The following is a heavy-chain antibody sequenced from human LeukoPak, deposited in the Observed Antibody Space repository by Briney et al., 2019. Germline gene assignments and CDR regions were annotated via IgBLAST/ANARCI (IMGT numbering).Heavy chain of an antibody. J-gene: IGHJ4*02. D-gene: IGHD5-24*01. CDR2: IFSNGDT. V-gene: IGHV3-53*01. CDR1: EFTVSRNY. Sequence: PGGSLRLSCTASEFTVSRNYMLRVRQAPGKGLEWVSLIFSNGDTHYADSVKGRFTISRDTSKNTVSLQMNSLRVEDTAMHYCTRDQMNYWGQGTLVTVSS. CDR3: TRDQMNY.